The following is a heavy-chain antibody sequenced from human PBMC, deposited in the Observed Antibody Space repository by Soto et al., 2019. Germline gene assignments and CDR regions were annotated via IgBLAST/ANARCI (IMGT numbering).Heavy chain of an antibody. CDR1: GFSLTTTGLG. J-gene: IGHJ4*02. CDR2: IYWYDFQ. V-gene: IGHV2-5*01. Sequence: QITLKESGHMLVKPTQPLTLTCTFSGFSLTTTGLGVGWIRQPPGKTPEWRAAIYWYDFQRYSPSLKSRLTNTKDTSKNQVVLTMTNMDPADTATYYCAHRPDLSHFEYWGQGILVTVSS. CDR3: AHRPDLSHFEY.